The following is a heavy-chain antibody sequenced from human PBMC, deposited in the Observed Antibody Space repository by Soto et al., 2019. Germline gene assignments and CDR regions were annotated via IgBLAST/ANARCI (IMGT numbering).Heavy chain of an antibody. J-gene: IGHJ5*02. V-gene: IGHV4-39*01. D-gene: IGHD4-17*01. CDR1: GGSINRNNYY. Sequence: ASGTPSLTCTFSGGSINRNNYYWGLVRQPPGKGLEWIGNIYYSGSIYYNPSLKSRVTISVDTSNNQFSLNLTSVTAADTAVYYCARNPPDYGFPSFDPWGQGTLVTVSS. CDR3: ARNPPDYGFPSFDP. CDR2: IYYSGSI.